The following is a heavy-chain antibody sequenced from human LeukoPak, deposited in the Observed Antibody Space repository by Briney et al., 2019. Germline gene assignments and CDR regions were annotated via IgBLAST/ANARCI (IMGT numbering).Heavy chain of an antibody. V-gene: IGHV3-48*02. D-gene: IGHD4-17*01. CDR1: GFTFSWYS. CDR3: ARDHDYAFDH. J-gene: IGHJ4*02. CDR2: ISSSTI. Sequence: PGGSLRLSCAASGFTFSWYSMNCVRQAPGKGLEWVSYISSSTIHYADSVKGRFTISRDDAENSLYLQMNSLRDEDTAVYYCARDHDYAFDHWGQGTLVTVSS.